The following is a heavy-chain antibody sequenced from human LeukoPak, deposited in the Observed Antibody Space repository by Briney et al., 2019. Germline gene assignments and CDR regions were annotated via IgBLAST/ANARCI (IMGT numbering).Heavy chain of an antibody. V-gene: IGHV3-7*01. CDR3: ARGGATRFDY. J-gene: IGHJ4*02. CDR2: IRQDGSET. Sequence: GGSLRLSCAASGFIFNDYWMSWVRQAPGKGLEWVAKIRQDGSETYYVDSVKGRFTISRDNAKNSLYVQMNNLRVEDTAVYYCARGGATRFDYWGQGTLVTVSS. CDR1: GFIFNDYW. D-gene: IGHD1-26*01.